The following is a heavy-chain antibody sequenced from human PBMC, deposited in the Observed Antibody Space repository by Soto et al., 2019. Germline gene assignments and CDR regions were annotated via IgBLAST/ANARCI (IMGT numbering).Heavy chain of an antibody. CDR2: IFSNDEK. CDR3: ARTPYDTAWYRSFYFDY. Sequence: SGPTLVNPTETLTLTCTVSGFSLSNARMGVSWIRQPQGKALEWLAHIFSNDEKSFTPSLLRRLTISKDTSKSQVVLTMTNMDPVDTATYYCARTPYDTAWYRSFYFDYWGQGILVTVSS. J-gene: IGHJ4*02. V-gene: IGHV2-26*01. CDR1: GFSLSNARMG. D-gene: IGHD6-13*01.